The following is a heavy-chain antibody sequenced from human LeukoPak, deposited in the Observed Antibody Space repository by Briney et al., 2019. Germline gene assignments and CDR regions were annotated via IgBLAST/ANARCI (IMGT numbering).Heavy chain of an antibody. CDR2: FNHSGST. V-gene: IGHV4-34*01. Sequence: PSETLSLNCAVYGGSFSGYSWTWIRQPPGKGLEWIGEFNHSGSTNYNPSLKSRVTMSVDTSKSQFSLNLMSVTAADTAVYYCTRDTGTTGEVKFDPWGQGTLVTVSS. CDR1: GGSFSGYS. CDR3: TRDTGTTGEVKFDP. D-gene: IGHD4-17*01. J-gene: IGHJ5*02.